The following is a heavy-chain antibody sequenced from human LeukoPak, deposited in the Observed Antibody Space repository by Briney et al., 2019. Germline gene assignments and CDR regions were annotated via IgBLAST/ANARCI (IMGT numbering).Heavy chain of an antibody. J-gene: IGHJ3*02. V-gene: IGHV3-74*01. CDR1: GFTFSSYW. D-gene: IGHD2-2*01. Sequence: GGSLRLSCAAPGFTFSSYWMHWVRQAPGKGLVWVSRIKTDGSRTSYADSVKGRFTLSRDNAKNTVYLQMNSLRAEDTAVYYCAREGSPAGMDDAFDIWGQGTMVTVSS. CDR3: AREGSPAGMDDAFDI. CDR2: IKTDGSRT.